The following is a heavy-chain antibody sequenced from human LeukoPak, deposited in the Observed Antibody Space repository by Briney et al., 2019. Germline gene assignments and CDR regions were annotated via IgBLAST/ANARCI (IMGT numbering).Heavy chain of an antibody. D-gene: IGHD6-19*01. CDR3: ARRGGSNGWGDFDI. V-gene: IGHV3-23*01. J-gene: IGHJ3*02. CDR1: GFTFSNNA. Sequence: GGSLRLSCEASGFTFSNNAMNWVRQAPGKGLEWVSSISGSGDYTNYADSVKGRFTISRDNSKNTLYLQMNSLSREDTAVFYCARRGGSNGWGDFDIWGQGTMVTVSS. CDR2: ISGSGDYT.